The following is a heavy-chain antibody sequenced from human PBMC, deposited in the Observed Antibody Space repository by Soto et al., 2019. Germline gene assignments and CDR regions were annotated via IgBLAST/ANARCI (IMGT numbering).Heavy chain of an antibody. Sequence: SETLRLTCSVSGGSIRNPFWTWIRQSPGKGLEWIGYVFSRGNANYNPSLRSRVTISLDTSQNQFSLRLKSMTAADTAVYYCARLRVCNIFDPWGQGILVTVSS. CDR1: GGSIRNPF. J-gene: IGHJ5*02. V-gene: IGHV4-59*08. CDR2: VFSRGNA. CDR3: ARLRVCNIFDP.